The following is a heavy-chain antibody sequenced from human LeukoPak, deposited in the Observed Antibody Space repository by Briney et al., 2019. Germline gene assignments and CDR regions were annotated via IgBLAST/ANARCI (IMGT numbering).Heavy chain of an antibody. CDR2: IIPILGIA. Sequence: SVKVSCKASGGTFSRYTISWVRQTPGQGLEWMGRIIPILGIANYAQRFQGRVTITADKSTSTAYMELSSLRSEDTAVYYCARDLGSTGERRYYYDSSGYYYDAFDIWGQGTMVTVSS. CDR3: ARDLGSTGERRYYYDSSGYYYDAFDI. D-gene: IGHD3-22*01. J-gene: IGHJ3*02. CDR1: GGTFSRYT. V-gene: IGHV1-69*04.